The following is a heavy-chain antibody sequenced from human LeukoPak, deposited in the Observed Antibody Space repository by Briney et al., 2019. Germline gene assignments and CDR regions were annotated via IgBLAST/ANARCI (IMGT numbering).Heavy chain of an antibody. Sequence: SVKVSCKASGGTFSSYAISWVRQAPGQGLEWMGRIIPILGIANYAQKFQGRVTITADKSTSTAYMELRSLRSDDTAVYYCARGTGSSGPPSSYYYYYGMDVWGQGTTVTVSS. CDR3: ARGTGSSGPPSSYYYYYGMDV. D-gene: IGHD6-19*01. CDR2: IIPILGIA. J-gene: IGHJ6*02. V-gene: IGHV1-69*04. CDR1: GGTFSSYA.